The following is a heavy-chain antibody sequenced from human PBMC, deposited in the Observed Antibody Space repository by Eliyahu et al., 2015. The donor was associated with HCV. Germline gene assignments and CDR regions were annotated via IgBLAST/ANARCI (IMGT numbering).Heavy chain of an antibody. V-gene: IGHV4-59*01. CDR2: IHYSGST. Sequence: QVQLQESGPGLVKPSETLSLTCTVSGGSITTYYWSWIRQPPGKGLEWXGYIHYSGSTNXNPSLKSRVTMSLDTSKNQFSLTLXSVTAADTAVYYCASGGGGIAVTGTGGWFDPWGQGTLVTVSS. D-gene: IGHD6-19*01. CDR1: GGSITTYY. J-gene: IGHJ5*02. CDR3: ASGGGGIAVTGTGGWFDP.